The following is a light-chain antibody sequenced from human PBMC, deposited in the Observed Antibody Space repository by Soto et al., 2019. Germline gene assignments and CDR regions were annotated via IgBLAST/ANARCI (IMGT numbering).Light chain of an antibody. CDR1: QSVSSY. V-gene: IGKV3-11*01. Sequence: EVVLTQSPATLSLSPGDRATLSCRASQSVSSYLVWYQQKPGQAPRLLIYDAANRAIGIPARFSGSGSGTDFTLTISSLEPEDSAVYYCQQRSDWVTFGQGTKLEIK. CDR3: QQRSDWVT. CDR2: DAA. J-gene: IGKJ2*01.